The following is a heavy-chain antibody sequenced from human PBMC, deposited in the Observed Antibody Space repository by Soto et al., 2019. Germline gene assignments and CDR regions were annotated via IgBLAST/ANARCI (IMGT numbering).Heavy chain of an antibody. V-gene: IGHV1-8*01. CDR3: ARGRFRRTWFDP. CDR2: MNPDSGNT. CDR1: GYTFTDYD. Sequence: ASLKVSYQASGYTFTDYDIPWARQATGQGLEWMGWMNPDSGNTGQSKQFQGRVTMTRDTSISTAYMEMSSLRSEDTAVYYCARGRFRRTWFDPWGQGTLVTVSS. J-gene: IGHJ5*02. D-gene: IGHD3-16*01.